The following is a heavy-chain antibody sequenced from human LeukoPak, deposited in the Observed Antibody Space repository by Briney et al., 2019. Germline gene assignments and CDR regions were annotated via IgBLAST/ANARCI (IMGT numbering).Heavy chain of an antibody. CDR3: ARDRVTIFGVGAEYFQH. J-gene: IGHJ1*01. CDR2: IYTSGST. D-gene: IGHD3-3*01. Sequence: SQTLSLTCTVSGGSISSGSYYWSWIRQPVGKGLEWIGRIYTSGSTNYNPSLKSRVTISVDTSKNQFSLKLSSVTAADTAVYYCARDRVTIFGVGAEYFQHWGQGTLVTVSS. V-gene: IGHV4-61*02. CDR1: GGSISSGSYY.